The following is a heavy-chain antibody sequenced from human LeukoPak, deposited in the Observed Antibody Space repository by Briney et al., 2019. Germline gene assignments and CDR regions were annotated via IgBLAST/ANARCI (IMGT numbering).Heavy chain of an antibody. J-gene: IGHJ4*02. Sequence: GGSLRLSCAASGFTFSTSSMNWGRQAPGKGLEWVYYITGSSDTIYYADSVKGRFTISRDNAKNSLFLQMNSLRDEDTAVYYCARDSDGDPSFDNWGQGSLVTVSS. CDR3: ARDSDGDPSFDN. CDR1: GFTFSTSS. CDR2: ITGSSDTI. D-gene: IGHD4-17*01. V-gene: IGHV3-48*02.